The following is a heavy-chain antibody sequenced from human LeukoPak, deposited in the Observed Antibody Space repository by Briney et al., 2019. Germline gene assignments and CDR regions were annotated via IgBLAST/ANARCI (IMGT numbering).Heavy chain of an antibody. D-gene: IGHD3-3*01. CDR2: ISAYNGNT. V-gene: IGHV1-18*01. J-gene: IGHJ4*02. CDR3: ASPTTYYDFWSGYIKRGDWHY. Sequence: GASVKVSCKASGYTFTSYGISWVRQAPGQGLEWMGWISAYNGNTNYAQKLQGRVTMTTDTSTSTAYMELRSLRSDDTAVYYCASPTTYYDFWSGYIKRGDWHYWGQGTLVTVSS. CDR1: GYTFTSYG.